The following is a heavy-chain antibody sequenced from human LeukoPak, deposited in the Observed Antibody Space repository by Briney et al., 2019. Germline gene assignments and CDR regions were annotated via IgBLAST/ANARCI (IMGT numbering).Heavy chain of an antibody. V-gene: IGHV3-7*04. CDR3: ARGGSRGSFDN. CDR2: IKEGGSET. J-gene: IGHJ4*02. CDR1: GFTFESYW. D-gene: IGHD1-26*01. Sequence: GGSLRLSCAASGFTFESYWMAWVRQAPGKGLEWVAHIKEGGSETYYVDSVKGRFTISRNNAKSSLYLQMNGLRVEDTAVYYCARGGSRGSFDNWGQGALVTVSS.